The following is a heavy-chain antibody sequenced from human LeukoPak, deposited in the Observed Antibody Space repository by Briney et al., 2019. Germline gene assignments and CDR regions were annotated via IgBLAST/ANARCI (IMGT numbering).Heavy chain of an antibody. D-gene: IGHD1-26*01. CDR2: IYYSGST. V-gene: IGHV4-59*12. Sequence: SETLSLTCTDSGGSISSYYWSWIRQPPGKGLEWIGYIYYSGSTNYNPSLKSRVTMTVDTSKNQFSLKLTSVTAADTAVFYCARENSGSYREFDYWGQGTLVTVSS. J-gene: IGHJ4*02. CDR1: GGSISSYY. CDR3: ARENSGSYREFDY.